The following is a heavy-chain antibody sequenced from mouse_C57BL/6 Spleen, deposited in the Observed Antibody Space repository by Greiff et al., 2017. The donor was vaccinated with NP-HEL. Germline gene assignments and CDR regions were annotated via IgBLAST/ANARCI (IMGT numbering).Heavy chain of an antibody. Sequence: EVQLQQSGPELVKPGASVKISCKASGYTFSDYYMNWVKQSHGKSLEWIGDINYNNGGTRYNQKFKGKAILTVDKSSSTAYMELRSLTSEDSAVYYCAYYSNYDWYFDVWGTGTTVTVSS. CDR1: GYTFSDYY. D-gene: IGHD2-5*01. CDR2: INYNNGGT. J-gene: IGHJ1*03. CDR3: AYYSNYDWYFDV. V-gene: IGHV1-26*01.